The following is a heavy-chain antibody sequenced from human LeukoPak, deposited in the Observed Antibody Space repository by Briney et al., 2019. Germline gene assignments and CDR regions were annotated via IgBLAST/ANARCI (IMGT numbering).Heavy chain of an antibody. CDR2: INPNSGGT. D-gene: IGHD2-2*01. Sequence: GASVKVSCKASGYTFTGYYMHWVRQAPGQGLEWMGWINPNSGGTNYAQKFQGRVTMTRDTSISTAYMELSRLRSDDTAVYYCATRYCSSTSCYAEYFQHWGQGTLVIVSS. CDR1: GYTFTGYY. J-gene: IGHJ1*01. CDR3: ATRYCSSTSCYAEYFQH. V-gene: IGHV1-2*02.